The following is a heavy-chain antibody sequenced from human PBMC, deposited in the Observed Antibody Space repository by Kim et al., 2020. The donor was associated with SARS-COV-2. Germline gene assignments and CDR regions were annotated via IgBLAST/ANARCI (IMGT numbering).Heavy chain of an antibody. CDR2: IYYTGST. CDR3: ARYGSNSWTPTVNWFDP. J-gene: IGHJ5*02. D-gene: IGHD4-4*01. Sequence: SETLSLTCSVSGGSISSSYWSWIRQPPGKGLEYIAYIYYTGSTTYNPSLKSRVTISVDTSKNQFSLKLSSVTAADTAVYYCARYGSNSWTPTVNWFDPGGQGTLVTVSS. V-gene: IGHV4-59*13. CDR1: GGSISSSY.